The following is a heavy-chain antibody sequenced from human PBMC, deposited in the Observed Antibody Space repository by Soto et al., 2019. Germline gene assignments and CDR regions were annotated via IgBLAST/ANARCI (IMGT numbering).Heavy chain of an antibody. J-gene: IGHJ4*01. CDR1: GFTFGSYA. D-gene: IGHD1-20*01. Sequence: PGGSLRLSCTASGFTFGSYAMSWVRQAPGKGLEWVSSIRNSGVRTHYADSVKGRFTISRDNSKNTLFLQMNSLRAEDTAVYYCAKFISGDSGYFDYWGQGTLVTDSS. CDR2: IRNSGVRT. CDR3: AKFISGDSGYFDY. V-gene: IGHV3-23*01.